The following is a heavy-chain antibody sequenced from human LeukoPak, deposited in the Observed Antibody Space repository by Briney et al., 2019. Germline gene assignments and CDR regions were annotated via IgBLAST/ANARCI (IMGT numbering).Heavy chain of an antibody. CDR1: GFTFGDYA. Sequence: GGSLRLSCTASGFTFGDYAMSWVRQAPGKGLEWVGFIRSKAYGGTTEYAASVKCRFTISRDDSKSIAYLQMNSLKTEDTAVYYCTRDYYGSGSYYRGPGLYYYGMDVWGQGTTVTVSS. V-gene: IGHV3-49*04. CDR2: IRSKAYGGTT. J-gene: IGHJ6*02. D-gene: IGHD3-10*01. CDR3: TRDYYGSGSYYRGPGLYYYGMDV.